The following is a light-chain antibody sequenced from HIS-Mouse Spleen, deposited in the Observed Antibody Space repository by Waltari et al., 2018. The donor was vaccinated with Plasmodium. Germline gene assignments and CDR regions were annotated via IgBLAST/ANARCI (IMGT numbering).Light chain of an antibody. J-gene: IGKJ2*01. CDR1: QSVLYSSNNKNY. V-gene: IGKV4-1*01. CDR2: WAS. CDR3: QQYYSTPPYT. Sequence: DIVMTQSPDSLAVSLGARATINCKSSQSVLYSSNNKNYLAWYQQKPGQPPKLLIYWASTRESVVPDRFSGSGSGTDFTLTISSLQAEDVAVYYCQQYYSTPPYTFGQGTKLEIK.